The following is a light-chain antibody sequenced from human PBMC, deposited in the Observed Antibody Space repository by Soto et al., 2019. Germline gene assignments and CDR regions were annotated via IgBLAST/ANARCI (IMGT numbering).Light chain of an antibody. CDR2: GAY. CDR1: QDIYNY. Sequence: DIQMTQSPSSLSASVGDRVTITCRTSQDIYNYLNGYQQKPGKAPKLLIFGAYTLQGGVPSRFSGSGSGTDFTLTISSLQPEDRATYYCQQSYSNFWGTCGQGTKVEIK. V-gene: IGKV1-39*01. J-gene: IGKJ1*01. CDR3: QQSYSNFWGT.